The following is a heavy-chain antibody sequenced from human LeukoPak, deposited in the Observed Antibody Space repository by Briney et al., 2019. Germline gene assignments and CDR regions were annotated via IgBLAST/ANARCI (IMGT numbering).Heavy chain of an antibody. D-gene: IGHD3-22*01. V-gene: IGHV3-30*02. Sequence: GGSLRLSCAASGFTFSSYGMHWVRQAPGEGLEWVALIRYDGSNKYYADSVKGRFTISRDNSKNTLYLQMNSLRAEDTAVYYCAKDLVGYYYDSSGYYPQDYWGQGTLVTVSS. CDR1: GFTFSSYG. J-gene: IGHJ4*02. CDR3: AKDLVGYYYDSSGYYPQDY. CDR2: IRYDGSNK.